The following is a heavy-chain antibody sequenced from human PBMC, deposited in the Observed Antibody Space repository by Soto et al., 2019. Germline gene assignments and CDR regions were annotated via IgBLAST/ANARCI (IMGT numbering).Heavy chain of an antibody. J-gene: IGHJ6*02. CDR2: VNGDGTTT. CDR1: GFTFNSYW. D-gene: IGHD5-18*01. V-gene: IGHV3-74*01. CDR3: ARGIPGHYAVDV. Sequence: EVQLVESGGGLVQPGGSLRLSCAASGFTFNSYWMHWVRQAPGKGLVWVSRVNGDGTTTNYADSVKGRFAIYRDNAKNTLYLQVDSRRDDDTAVYFCARGIPGHYAVDVWGQGTTVTVSS.